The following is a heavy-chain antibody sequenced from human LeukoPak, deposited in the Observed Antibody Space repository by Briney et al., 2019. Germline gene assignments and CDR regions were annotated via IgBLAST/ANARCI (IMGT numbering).Heavy chain of an antibody. CDR1: GYTFTGYY. CDR2: IIPIFGTA. V-gene: IGHV1-69*05. CDR3: ARGPSITIFGVVPYFDY. Sequence: GASVKVSCKASGYTFTGYYMHWVRQAPGQGLEWMGGIIPIFGTANYAQKFQGRVTITTDESTSTAYMELSSLRSEDTAVYYCARGPSITIFGVVPYFDYWGQGTLVTVSS. J-gene: IGHJ4*02. D-gene: IGHD3-3*01.